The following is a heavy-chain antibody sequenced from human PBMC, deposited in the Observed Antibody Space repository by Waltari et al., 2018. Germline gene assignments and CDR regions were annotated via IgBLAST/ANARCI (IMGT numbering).Heavy chain of an antibody. J-gene: IGHJ6*02. Sequence: QVQLVQSGAEVKKPGASVKVSCQASGYTFTCYYMHWARQAHGQGLGWMGWINANSGGTNYAQKCQGRVTVTRDTSISTAYMELSRLRSDDTAVYYCARALYNWNSYYYYGMDVWDQGTTVTVSS. CDR3: ARALYNWNSYYYYGMDV. CDR1: GYTFTCYY. CDR2: INANSGGT. V-gene: IGHV1-2*02. D-gene: IGHD1-20*01.